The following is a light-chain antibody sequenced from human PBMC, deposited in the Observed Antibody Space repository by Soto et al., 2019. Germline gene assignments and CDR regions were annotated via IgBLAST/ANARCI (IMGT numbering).Light chain of an antibody. CDR2: DNN. J-gene: IGLJ2*01. V-gene: IGLV1-51*01. CDR1: SSNIGNNY. CDR3: ATWDGSLPGEV. Sequence: QAVLTQSPSGSAAPGKKVTISGFGTSSNIGNNYVSWYQQLPGTAPKLLIYDNNKRPSGIPDRFSGSKSGTSGTLDITGLQTGDEADYYCATWDGSLPGEVFGGGTKLTVL.